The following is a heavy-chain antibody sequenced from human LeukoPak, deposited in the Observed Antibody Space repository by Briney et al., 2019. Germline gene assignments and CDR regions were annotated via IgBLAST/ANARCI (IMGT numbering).Heavy chain of an antibody. V-gene: IGHV4-34*01. CDR2: INHSGGT. Sequence: PSETLSLTCAVYGGSLSGYYWNWIRQPPGKGLEWIGEINHSGGTNYNPSLKSRVTISVDTSKNQFSLKLSSVTAADTAVYYCARGRQQWLVWGASPGTLFDPWGQGTLVTVSS. CDR3: ARGRQQWLVWGASPGTLFDP. D-gene: IGHD6-19*01. J-gene: IGHJ5*02. CDR1: GGSLSGYY.